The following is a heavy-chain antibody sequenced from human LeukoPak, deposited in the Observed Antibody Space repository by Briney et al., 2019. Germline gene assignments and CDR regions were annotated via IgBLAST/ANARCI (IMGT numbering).Heavy chain of an antibody. Sequence: GGSLRLTCAAYGLTFLHYSLHWFRQPPGRGLEWVAVLSFDGAHKYYAESVKGRFTISKDNSNNTLFLQMDSLRLEDTALYYCVRARAGGLDYWGQGTLVTVSS. J-gene: IGHJ4*02. CDR1: GLTFLHYS. CDR3: VRARAGGLDY. CDR2: LSFDGAHK. D-gene: IGHD3-16*01. V-gene: IGHV3-30*03.